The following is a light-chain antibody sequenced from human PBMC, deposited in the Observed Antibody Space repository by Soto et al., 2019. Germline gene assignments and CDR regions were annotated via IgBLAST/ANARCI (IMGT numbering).Light chain of an antibody. CDR1: QSVSSY. CDR2: YAS. V-gene: IGKV3-11*01. CDR3: QQRGNGIT. Sequence: EIVLTQSPATLSLSPGERATLSCRASQSVSSYLAWYQQKPGQAPRLLIYYASNRATGIPARFSASGSGTDFTLTISSLEPEDSAVYYCQQRGNGITFGPGTRLEIK. J-gene: IGKJ5*01.